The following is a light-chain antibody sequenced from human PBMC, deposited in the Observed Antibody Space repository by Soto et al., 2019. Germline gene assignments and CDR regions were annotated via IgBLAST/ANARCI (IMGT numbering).Light chain of an antibody. J-gene: IGKJ3*01. Sequence: DIQMTQSPSSLSASVGDRVTITCRASQSISNYLNWYQQKPGKAPKLLIYAASSLQSGVPSRFSGSGSGTDFTLTISSLQPEDFATYYCQQSYSTPPFTFGPGTKVDIK. V-gene: IGKV1-39*01. CDR2: AAS. CDR1: QSISNY. CDR3: QQSYSTPPFT.